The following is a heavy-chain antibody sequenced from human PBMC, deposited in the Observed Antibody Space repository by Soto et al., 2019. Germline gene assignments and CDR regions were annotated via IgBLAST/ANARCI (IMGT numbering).Heavy chain of an antibody. CDR2: ISSSSSTI. CDR1: EFTFSSYS. Sequence: GGSMRHSCAASEFTFSSYSMNCVRQAPGKGLEWVSYISSSSSTIYYADSVKGRFTISRDNAKNSLYLQMNSLRDEDTVVYYCARVGYDILTGDFDYWGQGTLVTVS. J-gene: IGHJ4*02. CDR3: ARVGYDILTGDFDY. V-gene: IGHV3-48*02. D-gene: IGHD3-9*01.